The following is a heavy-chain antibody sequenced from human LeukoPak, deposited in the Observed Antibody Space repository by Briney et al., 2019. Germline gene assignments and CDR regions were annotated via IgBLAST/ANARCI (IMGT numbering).Heavy chain of an antibody. CDR1: GYTFTSYY. CDR2: INPSGGST. J-gene: IGHJ4*02. Sequence: ASVKVSCKASGYTFTSYYMHWVRQAPGQGLEWMGIINPSGGSTNYAQKLQGRVTMTTDTSTSTAYMELRSLRSDDTAVYYCARGEVYYDILTGAYFDYWGQGTLVTVSS. D-gene: IGHD3-9*01. V-gene: IGHV1-46*01. CDR3: ARGEVYYDILTGAYFDY.